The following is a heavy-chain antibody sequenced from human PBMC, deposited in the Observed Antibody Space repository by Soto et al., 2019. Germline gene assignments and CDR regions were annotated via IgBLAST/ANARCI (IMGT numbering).Heavy chain of an antibody. CDR2: IKSKSDGGTT. D-gene: IGHD2-15*01. Sequence: GGSLRLSCAASGFTFSNAWMSWVRQAPGKGLEWVGRIKSKSDGGTTDYAVPVTGRFTITRDDSKNTLYLQMNSLNTEDTAVYYCTTEVVTSHEAYFDYWGQGTLVTVSS. J-gene: IGHJ4*02. CDR3: TTEVVTSHEAYFDY. V-gene: IGHV3-15*01. CDR1: GFTFSNAW.